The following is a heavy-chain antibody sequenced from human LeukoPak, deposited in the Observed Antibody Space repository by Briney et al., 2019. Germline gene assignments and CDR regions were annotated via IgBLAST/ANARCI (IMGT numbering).Heavy chain of an antibody. CDR2: INPSGGST. D-gene: IGHD6-13*01. Sequence: ASVTVSCKASGYTFTSYYMHWVRQAPGQGLEWMGLINPSGGSTSYAQKFQGRVTMTRDTSTSTVYMELSSLRSDDTAVYYCVRDHGLSPAGTVSPFDFWGQGILVTVSS. J-gene: IGHJ4*02. CDR1: GYTFTSYY. V-gene: IGHV1-46*01. CDR3: VRDHGLSPAGTVSPFDF.